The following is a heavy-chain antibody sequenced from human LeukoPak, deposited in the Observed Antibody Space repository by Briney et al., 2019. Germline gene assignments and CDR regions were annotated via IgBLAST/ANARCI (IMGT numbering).Heavy chain of an antibody. J-gene: IGHJ6*02. D-gene: IGHD3-10*01. CDR3: AQGGSEIYYFYHGMDV. CDR2: ISYDGSNK. CDR1: GISLNSCA. Sequence: GGSLRLSCAASGISLNSCAIHWVRQAPGKGLEWVTVISYDGSNKYYADSVRGRFTISRDNSKNTLYLQMNSLRAEDTAVYYCAQGGSEIYYFYHGMDVWGRGTTVTVSS. V-gene: IGHV3-30*18.